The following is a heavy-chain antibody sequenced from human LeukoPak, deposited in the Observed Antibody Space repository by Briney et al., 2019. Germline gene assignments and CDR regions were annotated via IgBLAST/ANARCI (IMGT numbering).Heavy chain of an antibody. D-gene: IGHD6-13*01. CDR2: IYYSGST. V-gene: IGHV4-31*03. J-gene: IGHJ6*02. CDR3: ARGASTKQQLVYRSHYYYYGMDV. Sequence: SETLSLTCTVSGGSISSGGYYWSWIRQHPGKGLEWIGYIYYSGSTNYNPSLKSRVTISVDTSKNQFSLKLSSVTAADTAVYYCARGASTKQQLVYRSHYYYYGMDVWGQGTTVTVSS. CDR1: GGSISSGGYY.